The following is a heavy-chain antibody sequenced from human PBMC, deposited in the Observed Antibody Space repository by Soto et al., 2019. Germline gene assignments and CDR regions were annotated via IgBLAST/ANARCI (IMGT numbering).Heavy chain of an antibody. CDR1: GFTFDDYT. CDR3: AKDSTVTTGYYFDY. V-gene: IGHV3-43*01. J-gene: IGHJ4*02. D-gene: IGHD4-17*01. CDR2: ISWDGGST. Sequence: GGSLRLSCAASGFTFDDYTMHWVRQAPGKGLEWVSLISWDGGSTYYADSVKGRFTISRDNSKNSLYLQMNSLRTEDTALYYCAKDSTVTTGYYFDYWGQGTLVTVSS.